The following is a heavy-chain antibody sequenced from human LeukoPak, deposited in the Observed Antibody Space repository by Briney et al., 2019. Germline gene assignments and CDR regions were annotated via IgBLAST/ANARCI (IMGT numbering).Heavy chain of an antibody. CDR2: IIPIFDTA. V-gene: IGHV1-69*05. CDR3: ARVDCSSTSCYGGGWFDP. J-gene: IGHJ5*02. CDR1: GGTFSNYA. D-gene: IGHD2-2*01. Sequence: SVKVSCKASGGTFSNYAISWLRQAPGQGLEWMGRIIPIFDTANYAQKFQGRVTITTDESTTTAYMELSSLRSEDTAVYYCARVDCSSTSCYGGGWFDPWGQGTLVTVSS.